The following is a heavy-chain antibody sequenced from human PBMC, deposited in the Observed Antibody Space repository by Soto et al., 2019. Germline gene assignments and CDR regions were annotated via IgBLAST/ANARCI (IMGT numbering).Heavy chain of an antibody. J-gene: IGHJ4*02. CDR3: ARDAGGSGSYHY. D-gene: IGHD3-10*01. CDR1: GGSISGGGYY. Sequence: QVQLQESGPGLVKPSQTLSLTCTVSGGSISGGGYYWTWIRQHPGKGLEWIGYIYNSGSTYYNPSLKSRVAISVDTSNNQFSLKLSSVTAADTAVYYCARDAGGSGSYHYWGQGTLVTVSS. CDR2: IYNSGST. V-gene: IGHV4-31*03.